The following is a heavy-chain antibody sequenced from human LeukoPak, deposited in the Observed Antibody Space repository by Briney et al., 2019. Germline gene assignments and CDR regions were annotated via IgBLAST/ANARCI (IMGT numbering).Heavy chain of an antibody. CDR3: AKGSGINHYHWIDP. Sequence: GGSLRLSCAASGFTFSNHYMHWVRQAPGKGLEWVSGISGGGGSTYYADSVKGRFTISRDNSKNTLYLQMDSLRAEDTALYYCAKGSGINHYHWIDPWGQGTLVTVSS. V-gene: IGHV3-23*01. CDR2: ISGGGGST. J-gene: IGHJ5*02. D-gene: IGHD1-14*01. CDR1: GFTFSNHY.